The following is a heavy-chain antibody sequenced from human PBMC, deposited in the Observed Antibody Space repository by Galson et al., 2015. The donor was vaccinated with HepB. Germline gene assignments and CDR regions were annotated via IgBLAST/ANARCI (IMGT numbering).Heavy chain of an antibody. CDR1: GGSIRSSSYY. CDR3: ARHIPDTSAFFDY. D-gene: IGHD3-10*01. J-gene: IGHJ4*02. V-gene: IGHV4-39*01. Sequence: LSLTCTVSGGSIRSSSYYWGWIRQPPGKGLEWIGTFYYRESPYYNPSLKSRVTISEDSSKNQFSLKLTFVTAADTAVYYCARHIPDTSAFFDYWGQGTLVAVSS. CDR2: FYYRESP.